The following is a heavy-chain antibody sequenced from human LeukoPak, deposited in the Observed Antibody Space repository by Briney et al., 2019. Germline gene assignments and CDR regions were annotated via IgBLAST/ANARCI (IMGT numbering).Heavy chain of an antibody. CDR2: IYSGGST. Sequence: HPGGSLRLSCAASGFTVSSNYMSWVRQAPGKGLEWVSVIYSGGSTYYADSVKGRFTISRHNSKNTLYLEMNSLRAEDTAVYYCARDAFVDTNENYGMDVWGQGTTVTVSS. D-gene: IGHD5-18*01. CDR1: GFTVSSNY. J-gene: IGHJ6*02. CDR3: ARDAFVDTNENYGMDV. V-gene: IGHV3-53*04.